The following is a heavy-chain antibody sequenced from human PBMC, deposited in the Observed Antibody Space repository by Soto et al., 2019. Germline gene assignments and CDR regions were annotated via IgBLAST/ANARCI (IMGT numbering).Heavy chain of an antibody. D-gene: IGHD3-10*01. J-gene: IGHJ6*02. CDR2: TYYRSKWYN. Sequence: SETLSLTCAISGDSVSSNSAAWNWIRQSPSRGLEWLGRTYYRSKWYNDYAVSVKSRITINPDTSKNQFSLQLNSVTPEDTAVYYCARELLRFGEGRYGMDVWGQGTTVTVSS. CDR3: ARELLRFGEGRYGMDV. V-gene: IGHV6-1*01. CDR1: GDSVSSNSAA.